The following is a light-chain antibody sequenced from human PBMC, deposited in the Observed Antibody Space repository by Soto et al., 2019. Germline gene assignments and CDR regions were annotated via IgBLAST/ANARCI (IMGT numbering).Light chain of an antibody. Sequence: QLVLTQPPSASGTPGQRVTISCSGSSSNIGSTTVSWFQLLPGTAPKLLISTNDQRPSGVPDRFSGSKSGTSASLAISGLQSEDDADYYCAAWDDSLNGFVFGTGTKVTVL. V-gene: IGLV1-44*01. CDR1: SSNIGSTT. CDR3: AAWDDSLNGFV. CDR2: TND. J-gene: IGLJ1*01.